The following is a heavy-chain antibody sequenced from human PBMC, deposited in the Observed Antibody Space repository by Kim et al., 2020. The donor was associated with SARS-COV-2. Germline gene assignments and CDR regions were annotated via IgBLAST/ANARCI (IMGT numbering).Heavy chain of an antibody. J-gene: IGHJ6*02. CDR3: TSFIAAAGTSSQIYGMDV. D-gene: IGHD6-13*01. Sequence: KGRFTISRDDSKNTAYLQMNSLKTEDTAVYYCTSFIAAAGTSSQIYGMDVWGQGTTVTVSS. V-gene: IGHV3-73*01.